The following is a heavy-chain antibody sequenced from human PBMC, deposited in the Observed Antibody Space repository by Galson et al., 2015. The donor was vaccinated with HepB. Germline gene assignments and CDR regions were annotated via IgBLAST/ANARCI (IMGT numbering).Heavy chain of an antibody. CDR3: ASRSSRTDSYYYYYMDV. J-gene: IGHJ6*03. CDR1: GGTLSSYA. CDR2: IIPIFGTA. Sequence: SVKVSCKASGGTLSSYAISWVRQAPGQGLEWMGGIIPIFGTANYAQKFQGRVTITADESTSTAYMELSSLRSEDTAVYYCASRSSRTDSYYYYYMDVWGKGTTVTVSS. V-gene: IGHV1-69*13. D-gene: IGHD6-6*01.